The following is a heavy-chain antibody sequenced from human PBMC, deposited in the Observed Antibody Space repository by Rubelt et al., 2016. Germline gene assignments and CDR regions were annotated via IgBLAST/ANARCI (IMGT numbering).Heavy chain of an antibody. CDR3: PNDRDSSGYYDNPDVSDL. D-gene: IGHD3-22*01. Sequence: VQPGGSLRLSCAASGFTFSFHGMHWVRQAPGKGLEWVAFIRFDGRNKYYADSVKGRFTIPRGNSKNTLYLQMNSLRAADTALYYCPNDRDSSGYYDNPDVSDLWGQGTLVTVSS. J-gene: IGHJ4*02. V-gene: IGHV3-30*02. CDR2: IRFDGRNK. CDR1: GFTFSFHG.